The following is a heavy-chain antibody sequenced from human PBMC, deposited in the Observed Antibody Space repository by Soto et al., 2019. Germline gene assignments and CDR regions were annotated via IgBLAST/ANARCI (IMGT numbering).Heavy chain of an antibody. CDR1: GGSISSGDYY. D-gene: IGHD3-3*01. CDR2: IYYSGST. V-gene: IGHV4-30-4*01. J-gene: IGHJ4*02. CDR3: ARAPGGDFWSGYYLGTYYFDY. Sequence: SETLSLTCTVSGGSISSGDYYWSWIRQPPGKGLEWIGYIYYSGSTYYNPSLKSRVTISVDTSKNQFSLKLSSVTAADTAVYYCARAPGGDFWSGYYLGTYYFDYWGQGTLVTVSS.